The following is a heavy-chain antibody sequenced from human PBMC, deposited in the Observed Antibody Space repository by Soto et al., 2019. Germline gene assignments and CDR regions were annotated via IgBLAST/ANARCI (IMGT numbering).Heavy chain of an antibody. J-gene: IGHJ4*02. D-gene: IGHD3-9*01. Sequence: PGESLKISCKGSGYNFANYWIGWVRQMPGKDLEWMGIIYPGNSDTRYSPSFQGQVTISADTSISTAYLEWSSLKASDTAIYYCARHVYYDVLKKNYWGQGTLVTVSS. CDR3: ARHVYYDVLKKNY. CDR2: IYPGNSDT. CDR1: GYNFANYW. V-gene: IGHV5-51*01.